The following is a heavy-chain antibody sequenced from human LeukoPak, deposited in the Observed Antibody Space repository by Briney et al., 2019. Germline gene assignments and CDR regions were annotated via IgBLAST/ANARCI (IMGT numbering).Heavy chain of an antibody. CDR2: IYYSGST. D-gene: IGHD3-10*01. Sequence: PSETLSLTCTVSGGSISSYYWSWIRQPPGKGLEWIGYIYYSGSTNYNPSLKSRVTISVDTSKNQFSLKLSSVTAADTAVYYCARGSYGSGSYYNPRGYYGMDVWGQGTTVTVSS. CDR1: GGSISSYY. CDR3: ARGSYGSGSYYNPRGYYGMDV. J-gene: IGHJ6*02. V-gene: IGHV4-59*01.